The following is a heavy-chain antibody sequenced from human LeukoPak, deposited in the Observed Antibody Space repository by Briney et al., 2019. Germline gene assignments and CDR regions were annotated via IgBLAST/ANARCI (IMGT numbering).Heavy chain of an antibody. V-gene: IGHV3-15*01. J-gene: IGHJ4*02. CDR2: IKSKTDGGTT. Sequence: GGSLRLSCAASGCTFSNAWMSWVRQAPGKGLEWVGRIKSKTDGGTTDYAAPVKGRFTISRDDSKNTLYLQMNSLKTEDTAVYYCTTRGMVYATLSDYWGQGTLVTVSS. CDR1: GCTFSNAW. CDR3: TTRGMVYATLSDY. D-gene: IGHD2-8*01.